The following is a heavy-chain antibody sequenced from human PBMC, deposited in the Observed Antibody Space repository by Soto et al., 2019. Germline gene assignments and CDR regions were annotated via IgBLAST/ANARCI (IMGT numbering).Heavy chain of an antibody. V-gene: IGHV3-23*01. CDR1: GFTFSSYA. D-gene: IGHD1-26*01. CDR2: ISGSGGST. J-gene: IGHJ4*02. CDR3: AKDRKGATSYFDY. Sequence: EVQLLESGGGLVQPGGSLRLSCAASGFTFSSYAISWVRQAPGKGLEWVSAISGSGGSTYYADSVKGRFTISRDNSKNTLYLQMNSLRAEDTAVYYCAKDRKGATSYFDYWGQGTLVTVSS.